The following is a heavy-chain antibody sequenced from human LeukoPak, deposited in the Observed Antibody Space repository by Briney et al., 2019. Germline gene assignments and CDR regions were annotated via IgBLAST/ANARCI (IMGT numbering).Heavy chain of an antibody. CDR2: IYYSGST. CDR1: GGSISSSSYY. Sequence: SETLSLTCTVSGGSISSSSYYWGWIRQPPGKGLEWIGSIYYSGSTYYNPSLKSRVTISVDTSKNQFSLKLSSVTAADTAVYYCARDLISYCSSTSCSDYWGQGTLVTVSS. CDR3: ARDLISYCSSTSCSDY. D-gene: IGHD2-2*01. J-gene: IGHJ4*02. V-gene: IGHV4-39*02.